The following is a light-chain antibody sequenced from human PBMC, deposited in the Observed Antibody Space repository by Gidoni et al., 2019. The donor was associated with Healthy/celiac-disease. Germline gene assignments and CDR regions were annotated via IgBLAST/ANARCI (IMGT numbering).Light chain of an antibody. V-gene: IGLV2-14*01. CDR3: SSYTSSSTAHVV. CDR1: SIDVGGYNY. CDR2: DVS. Sequence: QSALTQPASVSGSPGQSITISCTGTSIDVGGYNYVSWYQQHPGKAPKLMIYDVSNRPSGVSNRFSGSKSCNTASLTISGLQAEDEADYYCSSYTSSSTAHVVFGGGTKLTVL. J-gene: IGLJ2*01.